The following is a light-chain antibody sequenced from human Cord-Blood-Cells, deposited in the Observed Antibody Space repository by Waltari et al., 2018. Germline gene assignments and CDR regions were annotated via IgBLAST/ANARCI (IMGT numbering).Light chain of an antibody. CDR1: QGISSY. Sequence: AIRMTQSPSSFSASTGDRVTITCRASQGISSYLAWYQQKPGKAPKLLIYAASTLQSGVPSRFSGSGSGTDFTPTISCLQSEDFATYYCQQYYSYPITFDQGTRLEIK. CDR3: QQYYSYPIT. V-gene: IGKV1-8*01. J-gene: IGKJ5*01. CDR2: AAS.